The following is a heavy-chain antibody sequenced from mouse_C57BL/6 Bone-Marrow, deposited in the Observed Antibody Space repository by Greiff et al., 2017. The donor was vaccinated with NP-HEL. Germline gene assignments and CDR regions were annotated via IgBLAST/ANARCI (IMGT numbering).Heavy chain of an antibody. Sequence: EVQGVESGGDLVKPGGSLKLSCAASGFTFSSYGMSWVRPTPDKRLEWVATISSGGSYTYYPDSVKGRFTISRNNAKNTLYLQMSSLKSEDTAMYYCGRRDYGSSPDLYFDVWGTGTTVTVSS. J-gene: IGHJ1*03. D-gene: IGHD1-1*01. CDR2: ISSGGSYT. CDR1: GFTFSSYG. V-gene: IGHV5-6*01. CDR3: GRRDYGSSPDLYFDV.